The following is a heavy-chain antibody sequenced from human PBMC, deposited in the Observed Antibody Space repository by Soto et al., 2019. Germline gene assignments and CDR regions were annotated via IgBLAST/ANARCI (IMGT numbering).Heavy chain of an antibody. D-gene: IGHD3-3*01. CDR1: GFTFSSYA. J-gene: IGHJ4*02. CDR3: AKHRYDFWSGFDY. CDR2: ISGSGGST. Sequence: GGSLRLSCAASGFTFSSYAMSWVRQAPGKGLEWVSAISGSGGSTYCADSVKGRFTISRDNSKNTLYLQMNSLRAEDTAVYYCAKHRYDFWSGFDYWGQGTLVTVSS. V-gene: IGHV3-23*01.